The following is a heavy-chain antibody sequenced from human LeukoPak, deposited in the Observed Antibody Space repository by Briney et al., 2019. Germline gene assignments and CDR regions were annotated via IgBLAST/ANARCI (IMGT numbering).Heavy chain of an antibody. V-gene: IGHV4-34*01. D-gene: IGHD3-22*01. CDR1: GGSFSGYY. CDR2: INHSGST. CDR3: AREDYYYDSSGYFFDY. Sequence: SETLSLTCAVYGGSFSGYYWSWIRQPPGRGLEWIGEINHSGSTNYNPPLKSRVTISVDTSKNQFSLKLSSVTAADTAVYYCAREDYYYDSSGYFFDYWGQGTLVTVSS. J-gene: IGHJ4*02.